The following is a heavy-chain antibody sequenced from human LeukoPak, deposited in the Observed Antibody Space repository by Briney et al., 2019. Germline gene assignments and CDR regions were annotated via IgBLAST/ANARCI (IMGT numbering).Heavy chain of an antibody. CDR2: ISYDESNK. CDR1: GFTFSGYP. Sequence: GGSLRLSCAASGFTFSGYPIHWVRQAPGKGLEWVAVISYDESNKYYADSVKGRFTISRDNSKNTLYLQMNSLRAEDTAVYYCAKEGDGYLDYWGQGTLVTVSS. CDR3: AKEGDGYLDY. J-gene: IGHJ4*02. V-gene: IGHV3-30*04. D-gene: IGHD5-24*01.